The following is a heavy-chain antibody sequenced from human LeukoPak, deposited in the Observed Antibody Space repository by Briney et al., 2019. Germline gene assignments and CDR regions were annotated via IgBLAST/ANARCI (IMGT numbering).Heavy chain of an antibody. D-gene: IGHD2-8*01. CDR1: GFTLSSYW. Sequence: PGGSLRLSCAAYGFTLSSYWMHWVRQIPGKGLVWVSGINSDGSSTSYADFVKGRFTISRDNAKNTVYPQMNSLRDEDTAVYYCATSRTFDYWGQGTLVTVSS. CDR2: INSDGSST. V-gene: IGHV3-74*01. J-gene: IGHJ4*02. CDR3: ATSRTFDY.